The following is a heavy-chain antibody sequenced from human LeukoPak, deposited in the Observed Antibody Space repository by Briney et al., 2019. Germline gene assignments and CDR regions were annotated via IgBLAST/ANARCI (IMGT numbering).Heavy chain of an antibody. D-gene: IGHD3-10*01. Sequence: KPSETLSLTCTVFGGSISSYYWSWIRQPAGKGLEWIGSMYTSGSTNYNPSLKSRVTMSVDTSKNQFSLKLSSVTAADTAVYYCARDTGYYFGSGNYLYYFDYWGQGTLVTVSS. CDR2: MYTSGST. CDR3: ARDTGYYFGSGNYLYYFDY. V-gene: IGHV4-4*07. J-gene: IGHJ4*02. CDR1: GGSISSYY.